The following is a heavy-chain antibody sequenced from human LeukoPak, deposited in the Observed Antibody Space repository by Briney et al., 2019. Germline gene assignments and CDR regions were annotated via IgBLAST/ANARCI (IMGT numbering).Heavy chain of an antibody. V-gene: IGHV4-59*08. D-gene: IGHD4-17*01. CDR2: IYYSGST. CDR1: GGSISSYY. J-gene: IGHJ4*02. Sequence: SETLSLTCTVSGGSISSYYWSWIRQPPGKGLEWIGDIYYSGSTNYNPSLKSRVTISVDTSKNQFSLKLSSVPAADTAVYYCARRTSDHGDYDRGVRFFDYWGQGTLVTVSS. CDR3: ARRTSDHGDYDRGVRFFDY.